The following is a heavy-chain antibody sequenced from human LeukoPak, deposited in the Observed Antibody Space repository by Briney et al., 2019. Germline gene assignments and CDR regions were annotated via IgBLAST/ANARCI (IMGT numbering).Heavy chain of an antibody. D-gene: IGHD3-10*01. CDR3: ARVESFPFGLSYYYGSGGYRNWFDP. Sequence: GESLKISCKGSGYSFTSYWIGWVRQIPGKGLEWMGIIYPGDSDTTYSPSFQGQVTISADKSSSTAYLQWSSLKASDTAMYYCARVESFPFGLSYYYGSGGYRNWFDPWGQGTLVTVSS. J-gene: IGHJ5*02. CDR2: IYPGDSDT. CDR1: GYSFTSYW. V-gene: IGHV5-51*01.